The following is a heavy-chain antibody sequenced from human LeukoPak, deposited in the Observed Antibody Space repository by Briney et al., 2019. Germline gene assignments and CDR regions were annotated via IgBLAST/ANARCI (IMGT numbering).Heavy chain of an antibody. CDR2: INPNSGDT. Sequence: ASVKVPCKSSGYTFTGYYIHWVRQAPGQGLEWMGWINPNSGDTKYAQKFQGRVTVTRDKSISTAYMELSRLTSDDTAVYYCARGYDSGGYYLPDHWGQGTLVTVSS. CDR3: ARGYDSGGYYLPDH. V-gene: IGHV1-2*02. CDR1: GYTFTGYY. J-gene: IGHJ4*02. D-gene: IGHD3-22*01.